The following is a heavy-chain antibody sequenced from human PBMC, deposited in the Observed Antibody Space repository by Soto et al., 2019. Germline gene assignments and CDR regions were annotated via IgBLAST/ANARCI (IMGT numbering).Heavy chain of an antibody. CDR3: ARDVGRGGDFDY. CDR1: GGSISSYY. Sequence: PSETLSLTCTVSGGSISSYYWSWIRQPPGKVLEWIGYIYYSGSTNYNPSLKSLVTISVDTSKNQFSLKLSSVTAADTAVYYCARDVGRGGDFDYWGQGTLDSV. V-gene: IGHV4-59*01. J-gene: IGHJ4*02. D-gene: IGHD3-10*01. CDR2: IYYSGST.